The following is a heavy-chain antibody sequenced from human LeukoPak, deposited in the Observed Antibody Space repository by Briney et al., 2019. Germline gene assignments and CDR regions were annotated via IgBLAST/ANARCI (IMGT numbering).Heavy chain of an antibody. D-gene: IGHD3-10*01. J-gene: IGHJ5*01. Sequence: ASVKVSCKASGGTFSSYAINWVRQAPGQGLERMGRIIPIIDVPIYAQRFQGRVTITADKSTNTAYMELNSLRSEDTAMYYCARARYYGSGSKNWFDSWGQGTLVTVSS. CDR3: ARARYYGSGSKNWFDS. CDR1: GGTFSSYA. V-gene: IGHV1-69*04. CDR2: IIPIIDVP.